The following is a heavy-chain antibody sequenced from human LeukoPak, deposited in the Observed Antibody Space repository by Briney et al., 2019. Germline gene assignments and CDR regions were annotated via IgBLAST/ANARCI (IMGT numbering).Heavy chain of an antibody. CDR1: GGSISCSSYY. CDR3: ARHEARGYSYGYEFYYYYYGMDV. J-gene: IGHJ6*02. V-gene: IGHV4-39*01. Sequence: SETLSLTCTVSGGSISCSSYYWGWIRQPPGKGLEWIGSIYYSGSTYYNPSLKSRVTLSVDTSKNQFSLKLSSVTAADTAVYYCARHEARGYSYGYEFYYYYYGMDVWGQGTTVTVSS. CDR2: IYYSGST. D-gene: IGHD5-18*01.